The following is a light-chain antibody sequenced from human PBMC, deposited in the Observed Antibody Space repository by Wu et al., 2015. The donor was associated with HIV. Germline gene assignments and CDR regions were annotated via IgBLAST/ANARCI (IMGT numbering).Light chain of an antibody. CDR2: DTS. V-gene: IGKV3-11*01. CDR1: QSVDGY. CDR3: QQRLNWPPVT. Sequence: EIVLTQSPATLSLSPGERATVSCRASQSVDGYLAWYQLKPGQAPRLLIYDTSNRATGIPARFSGSGSETDFTLTISNLEPEDFAVYYCQQRLNWPPVTFGQGTRLEIK. J-gene: IGKJ5*01.